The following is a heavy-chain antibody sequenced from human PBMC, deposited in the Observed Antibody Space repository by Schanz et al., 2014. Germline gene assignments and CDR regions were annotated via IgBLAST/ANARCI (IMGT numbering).Heavy chain of an antibody. J-gene: IGHJ4*02. CDR3: ARDGNYYGSRNYYKTPYYVDY. CDR2: IYASGAT. CDR1: GFTVSSDH. D-gene: IGHD3-10*01. V-gene: IGHV3-66*01. Sequence: EVQLVESGGGFVQPGGSLGLSCVVSGFTVSSDHMSWVRQAPGKGLEWVSTIYASGATYYADSVKRRFTISRDISKNTLHLQVTSLRAEDTAIYYCARDGNYYGSRNYYKTPYYVDYRGQGTLVTCSS.